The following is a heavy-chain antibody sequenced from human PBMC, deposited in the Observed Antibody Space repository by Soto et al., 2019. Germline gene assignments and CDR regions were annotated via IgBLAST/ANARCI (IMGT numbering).Heavy chain of an antibody. CDR3: VKDLVGVPAANMGNWYFDL. V-gene: IGHV3-23*01. CDR2: ISGSGGST. D-gene: IGHD2-2*01. Sequence: EVQLMESGGGLVQPGGSLRLSCAASGFTFSSYGMSWVRQAPGKGLEWVSTISGSGGSTYYADSVKGRFTISRDNSKNTLHLQMNSLRAEDTAVYYCVKDLVGVPAANMGNWYFDLWGRGTLVTVSS. CDR1: GFTFSSYG. J-gene: IGHJ2*01.